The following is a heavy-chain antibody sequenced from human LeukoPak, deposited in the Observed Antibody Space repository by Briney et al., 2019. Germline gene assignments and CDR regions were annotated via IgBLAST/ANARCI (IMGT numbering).Heavy chain of an antibody. CDR3: ARRTSYSSSPFDI. CDR2: INPNSGGT. Sequence: GASVKVSCKASGYTFTGYYMHWVRQAPGQGLEWMGWINPNSGGTNYAQKFQGRVTMTRDTSISTAYMELSRLRSDDTAVYYCARRTSYSSSPFDIWGQGTMVTVST. CDR1: GYTFTGYY. J-gene: IGHJ3*02. D-gene: IGHD6-13*01. V-gene: IGHV1-2*02.